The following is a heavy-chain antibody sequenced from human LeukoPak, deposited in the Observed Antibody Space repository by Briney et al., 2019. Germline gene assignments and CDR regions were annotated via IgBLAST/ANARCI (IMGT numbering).Heavy chain of an antibody. D-gene: IGHD6-6*01. CDR2: INTDGSST. CDR1: VININNYA. V-gene: IGHV3-74*01. CDR3: ARDSSSSMDY. Sequence: GGSLRLSCEGSVININNYAMTWVRQAPGKGLEWVSRINTDGSSTSYADSVKGRFTISRDNAKNTLYLQMNSLRAEDTAVYYCARDSSSSMDYWGQGTLVTVSS. J-gene: IGHJ4*02.